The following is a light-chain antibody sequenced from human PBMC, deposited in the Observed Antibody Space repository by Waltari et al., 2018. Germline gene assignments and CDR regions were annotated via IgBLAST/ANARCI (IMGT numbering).Light chain of an antibody. Sequence: DIVMTQSPPSLPVTPSETASISCRSSQSLLHSDGYNYLDLYLQKPGQSPQLLIYLGSNRAAGVPDRFSGSGSGTDFTLKISRVEAEDVGVYYCMQALQTKVTFGGGTKVEIK. V-gene: IGKV2-28*01. CDR1: QSLLHSDGYNY. J-gene: IGKJ4*01. CDR2: LGS. CDR3: MQALQTKVT.